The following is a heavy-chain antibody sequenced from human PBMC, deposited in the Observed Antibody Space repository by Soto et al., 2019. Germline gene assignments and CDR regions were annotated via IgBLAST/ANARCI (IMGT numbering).Heavy chain of an antibody. D-gene: IGHD6-6*01. CDR3: ERDIGPARLDY. V-gene: IGHV4-31*03. J-gene: IGHJ4*02. CDR2: ISYSGST. CDR1: GASISSGGYF. Sequence: SETLSLTCTVSGASISSGGYFWSWIRQHPGKGLEWIGYISYSGSTFYNPSLKSRITISVDTSKNQFSLKLSSVTAADTAVYYCERDIGPARLDYWGQGTLVTVSS.